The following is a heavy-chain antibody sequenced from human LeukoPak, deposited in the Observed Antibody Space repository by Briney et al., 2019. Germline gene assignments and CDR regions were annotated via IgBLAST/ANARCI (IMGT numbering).Heavy chain of an antibody. D-gene: IGHD5-18*01. J-gene: IGHJ5*02. CDR1: GGSISSGGYY. CDR3: AKGYSYGTGYNWFDP. V-gene: IGHV4-31*03. CDR2: IYYSGST. Sequence: SQTLSLTCTVSGGSISSGGYYWSWIRQNPGKGLEWIAYIYYSGSTYYNPSLKSRFTISVDTSKNQFSLKLSSVTAADTAVYYCAKGYSYGTGYNWFDPWGQGTLVTVSS.